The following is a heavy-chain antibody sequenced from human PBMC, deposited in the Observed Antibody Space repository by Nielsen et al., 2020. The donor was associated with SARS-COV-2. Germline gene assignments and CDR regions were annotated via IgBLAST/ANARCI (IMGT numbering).Heavy chain of an antibody. CDR1: GFTFSSYA. Sequence: GGSLRLSCAASGFTFSSYAMSWVRQAPGKGLEWVSAISGSGGSTYYADSVKGRFTISRDNSKNTLYPQMNSLRAEDTAVYYCAKDVVGATTRGSKVDYWGQGTLVTVSS. J-gene: IGHJ4*02. CDR3: AKDVVGATTRGSKVDY. D-gene: IGHD1-26*01. V-gene: IGHV3-23*01. CDR2: ISGSGGST.